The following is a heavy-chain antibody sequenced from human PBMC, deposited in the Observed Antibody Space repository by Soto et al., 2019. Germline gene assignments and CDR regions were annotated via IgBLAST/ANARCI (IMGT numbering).Heavy chain of an antibody. J-gene: IGHJ4*02. D-gene: IGHD1-7*01. CDR2: ISGSGGST. CDR3: AKAPIGWNYGGIFDY. CDR1: GFTFSSYA. V-gene: IGHV3-23*01. Sequence: GGSLRLSCAASGFTFSSYAMSWVRQAPGKGLEWVSAISGSGGSTYYADSVKGRFTISRDNSKNTLYLQMNSLRAEDTAVYYCAKAPIGWNYGGIFDYWGQGTLVTVSS.